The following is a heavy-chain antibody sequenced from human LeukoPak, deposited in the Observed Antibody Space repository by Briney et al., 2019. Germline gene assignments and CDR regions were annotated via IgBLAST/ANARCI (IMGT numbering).Heavy chain of an antibody. CDR1: GGSISSGGYY. D-gene: IGHD4-17*01. J-gene: IGHJ4*02. V-gene: IGHV4-31*03. CDR3: ARAIPSDYGDYVDY. CDR2: IYYSGST. Sequence: PSQTLSLTCTVSGGSISSGGYYWNWIRQHPGKGLGWIGYIYYSGSTYYNPSLKSRVTISVDTSKNQFSLKLSSVTAADTAVYYCARAIPSDYGDYVDYWGQGTLVTVSS.